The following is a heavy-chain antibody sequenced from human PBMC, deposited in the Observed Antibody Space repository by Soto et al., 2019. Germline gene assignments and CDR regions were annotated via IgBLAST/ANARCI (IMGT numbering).Heavy chain of an antibody. J-gene: IGHJ4*02. V-gene: IGHV3-30-3*01. Sequence: VQLVESGGGVVQPGRSLRLSCAASGFTFSSYAMHWVRQAPGKGLEWVAVISYDGSNKYYADSVKGRFTIYRDNSKNTLYLQLNSLRAEDTAVYYCARNYDFWSGYYTGVDYWGQGTLVTVSS. CDR1: GFTFSSYA. CDR3: ARNYDFWSGYYTGVDY. CDR2: ISYDGSNK. D-gene: IGHD3-3*01.